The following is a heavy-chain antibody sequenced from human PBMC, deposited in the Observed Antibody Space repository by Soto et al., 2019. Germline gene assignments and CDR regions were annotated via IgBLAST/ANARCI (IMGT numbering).Heavy chain of an antibody. CDR2: ISGTGDVT. CDR3: AKPRIYSGWYYFDH. J-gene: IGHJ4*02. CDR1: GFTFSSYA. D-gene: IGHD6-19*01. Sequence: EVQLLESGGGLVQRGGSLRLSFAASGFTFSSYAMSWVRQAPGKGLEWVSAISGTGDVTYYAASVKGRFTISRDNSKNTLYLHMNSLRAEDTAVYYCAKPRIYSGWYYFDHWGQGTLVTVSS. V-gene: IGHV3-23*01.